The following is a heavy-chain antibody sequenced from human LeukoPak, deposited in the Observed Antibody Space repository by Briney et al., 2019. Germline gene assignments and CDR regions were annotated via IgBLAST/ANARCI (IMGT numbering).Heavy chain of an antibody. CDR3: ARVSGITMIVVLQSDAFDI. J-gene: IGHJ3*02. Sequence: SETLSLTCTVSGGSISSSSYYWGWIRQPPGKGLEWIGSIYYSGSTYYNPSLKSRVTISVDTSKNQFSLKLSSVTAADTAVYYCARVSGITMIVVLQSDAFDIWGQGTMVTVSS. CDR1: GGSISSSSYY. CDR2: IYYSGST. D-gene: IGHD3-22*01. V-gene: IGHV4-39*07.